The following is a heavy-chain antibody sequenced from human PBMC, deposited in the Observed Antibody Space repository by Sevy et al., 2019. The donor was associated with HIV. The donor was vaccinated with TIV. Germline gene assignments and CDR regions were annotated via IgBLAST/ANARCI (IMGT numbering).Heavy chain of an antibody. CDR1: GFTFSNFA. D-gene: IGHD3-22*01. J-gene: IGHJ6*02. CDR3: ANGLRSDSSDYYYSDDYYHGMDV. CDR2: ISYDGSNK. Sequence: GGSLRLSCAASGFTFSNFAMHWVRQAPGKGLEWVAVISYDGSNKYYADTVKGRFTIYRDNSKNTLYLQMNSLRPEDTAVYYCANGLRSDSSDYYYSDDYYHGMDVWGQGTTVTVSS. V-gene: IGHV3-30-3*01.